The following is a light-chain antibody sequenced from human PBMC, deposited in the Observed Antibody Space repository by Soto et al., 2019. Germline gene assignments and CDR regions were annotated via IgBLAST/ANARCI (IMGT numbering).Light chain of an antibody. CDR3: QQYGNSPLT. J-gene: IGKJ1*01. CDR2: GAS. CDR1: QSVSSSY. V-gene: IGKV3-20*01. Sequence: EIVLTQSPGTLSLSPGERATLSCRASQSVSSSYLAWYQQNPGQAPRLLIYGASSRATGIPDRFSGSGSGTDFTLTISRLEPEDFAVYYCQQYGNSPLTFGQGTKVEIK.